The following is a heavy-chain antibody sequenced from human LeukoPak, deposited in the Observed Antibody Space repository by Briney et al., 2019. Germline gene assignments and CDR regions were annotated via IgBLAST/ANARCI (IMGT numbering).Heavy chain of an antibody. Sequence: GGSLRLSCAPSGFTFSTYSMNWVRQAPGKGLEWVSSICGSSTYIYYADSVKGRFTISRDNAKNSLYLQMNSLRAEDTAVYYCGTWTTVASYFDYWGQGTLVTVSS. V-gene: IGHV3-21*06. CDR3: GTWTTVASYFDY. D-gene: IGHD4-17*01. J-gene: IGHJ4*02. CDR2: ICGSSTYI. CDR1: GFTFSTYS.